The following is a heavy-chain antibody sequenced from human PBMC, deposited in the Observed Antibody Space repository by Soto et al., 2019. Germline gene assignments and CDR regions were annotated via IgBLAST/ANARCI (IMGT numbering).Heavy chain of an antibody. V-gene: IGHV1-18*04. CDR1: GYTFTSYG. D-gene: IGHD3-22*01. CDR2: ISAYNGNT. J-gene: IGHJ4*02. Sequence: ASVKVSCKASGYTFTSYGISWVRQAPGQGLEWMEWISAYNGNTNYAQKLQGRVTMTTDTSTSTAYMELRSLRSDDTAVYYCARDRLVRPYYYDSSGYYPDYWGQGTLVTVSS. CDR3: ARDRLVRPYYYDSSGYYPDY.